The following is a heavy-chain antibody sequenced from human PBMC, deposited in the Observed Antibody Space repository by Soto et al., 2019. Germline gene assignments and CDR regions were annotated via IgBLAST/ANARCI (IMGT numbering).Heavy chain of an antibody. V-gene: IGHV4-34*01. CDR1: GGSFSGYY. Sequence: SETLSLTCAVYGGSFSGYYWSWIRQPPGKGLEWIGEINHSGSTNYNPSLKSRVTISVDTSKNQFSLKLSSVTAADTAVYYCARLAGRPYYYYYGMDVWGQGTTVTVS. CDR2: INHSGST. D-gene: IGHD6-19*01. J-gene: IGHJ6*02. CDR3: ARLAGRPYYYYYGMDV.